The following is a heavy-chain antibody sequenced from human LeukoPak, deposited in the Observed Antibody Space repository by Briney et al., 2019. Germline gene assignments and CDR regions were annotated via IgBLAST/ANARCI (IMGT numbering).Heavy chain of an antibody. CDR1: GFTFSSYS. CDR2: ISSSSSYI. V-gene: IGHV3-21*01. J-gene: IGHJ4*02. Sequence: GGSLRLSCAASGFTFSSYSMNWVRQAPGKGLEWVSSISSSSSYIYYADSVKGRFTISRDNAKNSRYLQMNSLRAEDTAVYYCARDQGATTPFDYWGQGTLVTVSS. D-gene: IGHD1-26*01. CDR3: ARDQGATTPFDY.